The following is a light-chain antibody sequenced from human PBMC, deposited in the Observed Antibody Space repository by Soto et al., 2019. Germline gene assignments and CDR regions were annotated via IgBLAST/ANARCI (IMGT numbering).Light chain of an antibody. CDR3: CSYAGSNTFV. CDR2: EGS. V-gene: IGLV2-23*01. J-gene: IGLJ1*01. CDR1: SSDVGSYNL. Sequence: QSVLTQPASVSGSPGQSITISCTGTSSDVGSYNLVSWYQHHPGKAPKLMIYEGSKRPSGVSNRFSGSKSGNTASLTISGLQAEDEADYFCCSYAGSNTFVFGTGTKVTLL.